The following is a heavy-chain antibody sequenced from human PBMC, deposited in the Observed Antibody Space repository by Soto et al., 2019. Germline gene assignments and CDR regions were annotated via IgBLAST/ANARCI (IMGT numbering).Heavy chain of an antibody. J-gene: IGHJ4*02. CDR2: ISGSGST. V-gene: IGHV3-23*01. CDR1: GFTFSDFG. Sequence: SLRLSCVASGFTFSDFGMSWVRQAPGKGLDWVSAISGSGSTYYADSVKGRCTITRDNSKNTLYLQIKSLRVEDTAIYYCTRVLGTLGATSLDHWGQGILVTVSS. D-gene: IGHD3-16*01. CDR3: TRVLGTLGATSLDH.